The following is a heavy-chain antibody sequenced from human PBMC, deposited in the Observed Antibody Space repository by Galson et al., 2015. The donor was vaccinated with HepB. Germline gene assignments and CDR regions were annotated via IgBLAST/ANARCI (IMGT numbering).Heavy chain of an antibody. D-gene: IGHD4-11*01. CDR1: GFTFSSHA. V-gene: IGHV3-30-3*01. CDR3: AREEGTTDNDDGSMDV. Sequence: SLRLSCAASGFTFSSHAMHWVRQAPGKGLEWVAVILHDGTNKYYADSVKGRFTISRDSSNNTLYLQMNSLRVEDTAVYYCAREEGTTDNDDGSMDVWGQGTTVTVSS. J-gene: IGHJ6*02. CDR2: ILHDGTNK.